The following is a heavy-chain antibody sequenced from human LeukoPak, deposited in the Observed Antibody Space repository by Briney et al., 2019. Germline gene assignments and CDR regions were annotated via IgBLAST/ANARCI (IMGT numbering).Heavy chain of an antibody. CDR2: INPNSGGT. D-gene: IGHD1-14*01. CDR1: GYTFTGYY. CDR3: ASTGGLHYYYYYMDV. Sequence: ASVKVSCKASGYTFTGYYMHWVRQAPGQGLEWMGWINPNSGGTNYAQKFQGRVTMTRDTSISTAYMELSRLRSDDTAVYNCASTGGLHYYYYYMDVWGKGTTVTVSS. J-gene: IGHJ6*03. V-gene: IGHV1-2*02.